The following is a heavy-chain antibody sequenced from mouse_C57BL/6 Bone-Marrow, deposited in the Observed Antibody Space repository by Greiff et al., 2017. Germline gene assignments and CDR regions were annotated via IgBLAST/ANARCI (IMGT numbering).Heavy chain of an antibody. CDR1: GYTFTSYW. V-gene: IGHV1-55*01. CDR2: IYPGSGST. D-gene: IGHD2-5*01. CDR3: ARPYYSNYWYFDV. J-gene: IGHJ1*03. Sequence: VQLQQPGAELVKPGASVKMSCKASGYTFTSYWITWVKQRPGQGLEWIGDIYPGSGSTNYNEKFKSKATMTVHTSSSTAYMQLSSLTSDDSAVYSCARPYYSNYWYFDVWGTGTTVTVSS.